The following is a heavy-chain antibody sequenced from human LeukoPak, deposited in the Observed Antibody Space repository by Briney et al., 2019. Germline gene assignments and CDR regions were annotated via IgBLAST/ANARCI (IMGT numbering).Heavy chain of an antibody. J-gene: IGHJ4*02. CDR2: IYHSGST. D-gene: IGHD1-26*01. CDR3: ARVSSGSYYFDS. V-gene: IGHV4-4*02. CDR1: GGSISSSNW. Sequence: SETLSLTCALSGGSISSSNWWSWVRQPPGKGLEWIGEIYHSGSTNYSPSLKSRLTISVDKSKNQFSLKVTSVTAADPAVYYCARVSSGSYYFDSWGQGTLVTVSS.